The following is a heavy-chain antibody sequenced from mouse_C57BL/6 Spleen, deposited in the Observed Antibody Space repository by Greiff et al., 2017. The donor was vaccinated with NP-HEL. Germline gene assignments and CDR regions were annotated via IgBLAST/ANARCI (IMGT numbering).Heavy chain of an antibody. D-gene: IGHD2-12*01. CDR1: GYTFTSYW. CDR2: IDPSDSET. V-gene: IGHV1-52*01. Sequence: QVQLQQPGAELVRPGSSVKLSCKASGYTFTSYWMHWVKQRPIQGLEWIGNIDPSDSETHYNQKFKDKATLTVDKSSSTAYMQLSSLTSEDSAVYYCAREGYSYEGAMDYWGQGTSVTVSS. J-gene: IGHJ4*01. CDR3: AREGYSYEGAMDY.